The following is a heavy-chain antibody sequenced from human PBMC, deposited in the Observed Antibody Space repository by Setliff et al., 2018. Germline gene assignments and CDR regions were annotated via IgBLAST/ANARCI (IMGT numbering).Heavy chain of an antibody. CDR1: GGTFSDYF. CDR2: INHSGSS. V-gene: IGHV4-34*08. CDR3: ARGRNVAARLLDS. J-gene: IGHJ4*02. Sequence: KTSETLSLTCGASGGTFSDYFWTWIRQSPGKGLEWIGEINHSGSSNYNPSLKSRVTISIDTSNNQFSLKVTSVTAADTGIYYCARGRNVAARLLDSWGQGARVTVS. D-gene: IGHD6-6*01.